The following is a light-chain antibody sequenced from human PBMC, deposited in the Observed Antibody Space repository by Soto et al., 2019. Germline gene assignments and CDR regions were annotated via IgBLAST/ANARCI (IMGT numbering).Light chain of an antibody. CDR2: GAS. CDR3: QQYKDWPTT. CDR1: QYVSSS. V-gene: IGKV3-15*01. Sequence: EIVLTQSPGTLSLSPGERATLSCRASQYVSSSVAWYQQKPGQAPRLLIYGASTRATGIPARFSGSGSGTEFILTISSLQSEDFAVYHCQQYKDWPTTFGQGTKVDIK. J-gene: IGKJ1*01.